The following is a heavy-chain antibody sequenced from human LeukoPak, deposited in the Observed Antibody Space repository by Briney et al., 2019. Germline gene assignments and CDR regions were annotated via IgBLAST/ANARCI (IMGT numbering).Heavy chain of an antibody. Sequence: PSETLSLTCAVYGGSFSGYYWSWIRKPPGKGLEWIGEINHSGSTNYNPSLKSRVTISVDTSKNQFSLKLSSVTAADTAVYYCARLPIAAAGTSPDYWGQGTLVTVSS. D-gene: IGHD6-13*01. CDR1: GGSFSGYY. CDR2: INHSGST. CDR3: ARLPIAAAGTSPDY. V-gene: IGHV4-34*01. J-gene: IGHJ4*02.